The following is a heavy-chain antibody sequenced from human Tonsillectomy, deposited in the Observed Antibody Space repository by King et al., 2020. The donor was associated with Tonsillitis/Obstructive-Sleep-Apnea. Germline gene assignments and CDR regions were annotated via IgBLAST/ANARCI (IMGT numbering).Heavy chain of an antibody. CDR1: GFTFTRSA. V-gene: IGHV1-58*01. Sequence: VQLVESGPEVKKPGNSVKVSCKASGFTFTRSAVQWVRQARGQRLVGIGWIVVGSGNTYYAQKFQERFTITRDISTSTAYLELSSLRSEDTAFYYCAAGNYYGSGSFFGYWGQGTLVTVSS. CDR2: IVVGSGNT. CDR3: AAGNYYGSGSFFGY. J-gene: IGHJ4*02. D-gene: IGHD3-10*01.